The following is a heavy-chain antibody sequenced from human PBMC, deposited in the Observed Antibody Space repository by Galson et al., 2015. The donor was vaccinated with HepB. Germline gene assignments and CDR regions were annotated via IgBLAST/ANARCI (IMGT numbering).Heavy chain of an antibody. Sequence: SLRLSCAASGFTFTTYAMHWVRQAPGKGLEWVAVISDDGSNKYYADSVKGRFIISRDNSENTLYLQMNSLRAEDTAMYYCAKDWEPIYPFDIWGQGTMVTVSS. J-gene: IGHJ3*02. CDR2: ISDDGSNK. V-gene: IGHV3-30*18. CDR1: GFTFTTYA. D-gene: IGHD1-14*01. CDR3: AKDWEPIYPFDI.